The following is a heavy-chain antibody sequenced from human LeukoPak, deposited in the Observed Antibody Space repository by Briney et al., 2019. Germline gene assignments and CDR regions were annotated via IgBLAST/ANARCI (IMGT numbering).Heavy chain of an antibody. D-gene: IGHD6-13*01. CDR1: GFIFSSYG. V-gene: IGHV3-30*02. CDR3: AKIKRYSSSWSPLDY. J-gene: IGHJ4*02. Sequence: PGGSLRLSCAASGFIFSSYGMHWVRQAPGKGLEGVAFIQYDGSNKDYADSVKGRFTISRDNSKNTLYLQMDSLRDEDTAMYYCAKIKRYSSSWSPLDYWGQGTLVTVSS. CDR2: IQYDGSNK.